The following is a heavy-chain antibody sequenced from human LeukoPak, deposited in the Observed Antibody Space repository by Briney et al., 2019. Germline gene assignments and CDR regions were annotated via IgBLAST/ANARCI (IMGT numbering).Heavy chain of an antibody. V-gene: IGHV3-23*01. CDR2: ISGSGDST. J-gene: IGHJ4*02. D-gene: IGHD1-26*01. CDR1: VFTFSSYA. CDR3: AKARSSIVGATNNY. Sequence: GGSLRLSCAASVFTFSSYAMSWVRQAPGKGLEWVSVISGSGDSTYYADSVEGRFTISRDNSKNTLYLQMNSLRAEDTAVYYCAKARSSIVGATNNYWGQGTLVTVSS.